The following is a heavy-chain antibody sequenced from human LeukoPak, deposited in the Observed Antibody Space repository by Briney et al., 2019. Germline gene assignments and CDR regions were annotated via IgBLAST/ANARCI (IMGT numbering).Heavy chain of an antibody. V-gene: IGHV3-23*01. D-gene: IGHD5-18*01. Sequence: GGSLRLSCAASGFTFSSYAMSWVRQAPGKGLEWVSAISGSGGSTYYADSVKGRFTISRGNSKNTLYLQMNSLRAEDTAVYYCAKVNQKGVDTAIGFDYWGQGTLVTVSS. CDR1: GFTFSSYA. J-gene: IGHJ4*02. CDR2: ISGSGGST. CDR3: AKVNQKGVDTAIGFDY.